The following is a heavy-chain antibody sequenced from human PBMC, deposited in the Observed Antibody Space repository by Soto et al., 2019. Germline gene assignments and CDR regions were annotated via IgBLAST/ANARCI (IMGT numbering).Heavy chain of an antibody. CDR2: IYYSGST. CDR1: GGSISSYY. CDR3: ALTTRNWFDP. V-gene: IGHV4-59*01. D-gene: IGHD3-9*01. J-gene: IGHJ5*02. Sequence: PSETLSLTCTVSGGSISSYYWSWIRQPPGKGLEWIGYIYYSGSTNYNPSLKSRVTISVGTSKNQFSLKLSSVTAADTAVYYCALTTRNWFDPWGQGTLVTVSS.